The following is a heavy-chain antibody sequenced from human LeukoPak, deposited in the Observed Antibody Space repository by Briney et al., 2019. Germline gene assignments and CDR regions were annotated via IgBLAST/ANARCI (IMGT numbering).Heavy chain of an antibody. CDR1: GGSISSGSYY. J-gene: IGHJ4*02. CDR3: ARAEYSSGWYPFDY. V-gene: IGHV4-61*02. CDR2: IYTSGST. D-gene: IGHD6-19*01. Sequence: SETLSLTCTVSGGSISSGSYYWSWIRQPAGKGLEWIGRIYTSGSTNYNPSLKSRVTISVDTSKNQFSLKLSSVTAADTAVYYCARAEYSSGWYPFDYWGQGTRVTVSS.